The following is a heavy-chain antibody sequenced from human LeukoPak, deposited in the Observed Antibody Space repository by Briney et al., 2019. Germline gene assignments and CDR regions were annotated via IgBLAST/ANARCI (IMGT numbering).Heavy chain of an antibody. CDR2: ISGDGGRT. CDR3: AKDMDCRGGNCFDYFDY. V-gene: IGHV3-43*02. Sequence: PGGSLRLSCAASGFTLYDYVMHWVRQAPGKGLEWVSLISGDGGRTYYADSVKGRFTISSDNSKNSLYLQMNSLRPEDTALYYCAKDMDCRGGNCFDYFDYRGQGTLVTVSS. J-gene: IGHJ4*02. D-gene: IGHD2-15*01. CDR1: GFTLYDYV.